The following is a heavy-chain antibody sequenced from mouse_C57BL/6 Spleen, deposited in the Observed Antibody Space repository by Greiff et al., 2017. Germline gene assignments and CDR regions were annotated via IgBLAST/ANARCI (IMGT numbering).Heavy chain of an antibody. Sequence: VHVKQSGAELVKPGASVKLSCTASGFNIKDYYMHWVKQRTEQGLEWIGRIDPEDGATKYAPKFQGKATIAADTSSNTAYLQLSSLTSEDTAVYYCARWDYDYDWFAYGGQGTLVTVSA. D-gene: IGHD2-4*01. V-gene: IGHV14-2*01. CDR3: ARWDYDYDWFAY. CDR1: GFNIKDYY. J-gene: IGHJ3*01. CDR2: IDPEDGAT.